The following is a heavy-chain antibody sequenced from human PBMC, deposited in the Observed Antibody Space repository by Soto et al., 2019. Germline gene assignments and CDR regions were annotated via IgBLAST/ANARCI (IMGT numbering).Heavy chain of an antibody. CDR2: IRSKANNYAT. J-gene: IGHJ5*02. V-gene: IGHV3-73*01. D-gene: IGHD6-13*01. Sequence: EVQLVESGGGLVQPGGSLKLSCAASGFSFSGSPMYWVRQASGKGLEWVGRIRSKANNYATAYAASVKGRFTISRDDSNNTVYLQMNSLKTEDTAVYYCTAADVGPGWFDPWGQGTLVTVSS. CDR3: TAADVGPGWFDP. CDR1: GFSFSGSP.